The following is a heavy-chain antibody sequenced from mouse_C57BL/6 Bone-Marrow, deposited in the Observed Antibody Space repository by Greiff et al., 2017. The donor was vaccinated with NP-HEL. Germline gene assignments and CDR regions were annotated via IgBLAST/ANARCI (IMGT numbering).Heavy chain of an antibody. CDR1: GYAFSSSW. CDR2: IYPGDGDT. V-gene: IGHV1-82*01. D-gene: IGHD2-3*01. Sequence: VQLQQSGPELVKPGASVKISCKASGYAFSSSWMNWVKQRPGKGLEWIGRIYPGDGDTNYNGKFKGKATLTADKSSSTAYMQLSSLTSEDSAVYFCAREGYYCSWFAYWGQGTLVTVSA. CDR3: AREGYYCSWFAY. J-gene: IGHJ3*01.